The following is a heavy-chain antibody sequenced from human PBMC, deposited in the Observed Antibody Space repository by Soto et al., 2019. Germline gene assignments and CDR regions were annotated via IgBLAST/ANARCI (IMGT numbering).Heavy chain of an antibody. CDR2: INPNSGGT. V-gene: IGHV1-2*02. D-gene: IGHD3-9*01. J-gene: IGHJ5*02. CDR1: GYTFTGYY. CDR3: AREGLRYFDWGTGNWFDP. Sequence: ASVKVSCKXSGYTFTGYYMHWVRQAPGQGLEWMGWINPNSGGTNYAQKFQGRVTMTRDTSISTAYMELSRLRSDDTAVYYCAREGLRYFDWGTGNWFDPWGQGTLVTVSS.